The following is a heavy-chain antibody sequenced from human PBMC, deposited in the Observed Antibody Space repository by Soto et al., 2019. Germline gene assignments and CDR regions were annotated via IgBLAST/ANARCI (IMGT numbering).Heavy chain of an antibody. V-gene: IGHV3-23*01. CDR1: GFTFTTYA. CDR3: AKNWDTTFSSSSH. Sequence: EVQLLESGGGLVHPGGSLRLSCAASGFTFTTYAMSWVRQAPGKGLEWVSAISGSAGSTYYADSVKGRFTISRDNSKNTLSLQMNSLRAEDTAVYYCAKNWDTTFSSSSHWGQGTLVSVSS. J-gene: IGHJ4*02. D-gene: IGHD6-6*01. CDR2: ISGSAGST.